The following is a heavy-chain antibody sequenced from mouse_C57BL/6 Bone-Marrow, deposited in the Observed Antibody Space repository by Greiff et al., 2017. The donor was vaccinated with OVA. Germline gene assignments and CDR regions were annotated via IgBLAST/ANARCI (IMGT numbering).Heavy chain of an antibody. V-gene: IGHV1-19*01. CDR1: GYTFTDYY. J-gene: IGHJ2*01. CDR2: INPYNGGT. CDR3: AKEGPYYGSSYGY. D-gene: IGHD1-1*01. Sequence: EVQLQQSGPVLVKPGASVKMSCKASGYTFTDYYMNWVKQSHGKSLEWIGVINPYNGGTSYNQKFKGKATLTVDKSSSTAYMELNSLTSEDSAVYYCAKEGPYYGSSYGYWGQGTTLTVSS.